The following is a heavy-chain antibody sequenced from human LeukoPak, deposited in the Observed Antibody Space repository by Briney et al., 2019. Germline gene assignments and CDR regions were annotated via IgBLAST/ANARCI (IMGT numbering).Heavy chain of an antibody. CDR3: ARARLRCERYFDY. D-gene: IGHD4-17*01. J-gene: IGHJ4*02. Sequence: GGSLRLSCAASGFTFSSYSMNWVRQAPGKGLEWVSSISSSSSYIYYADSVKGRFTISRDNAKNSLYLQMNSLRAEDTAVYYCARARLRCERYFDYWGQGTLVTVSS. CDR1: GFTFSSYS. CDR2: ISSSSSYI. V-gene: IGHV3-21*01.